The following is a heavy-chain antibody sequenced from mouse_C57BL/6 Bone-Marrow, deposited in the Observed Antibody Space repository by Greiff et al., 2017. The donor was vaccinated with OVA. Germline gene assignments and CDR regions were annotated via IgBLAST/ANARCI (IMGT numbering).Heavy chain of an antibody. CDR3: ADLLPIRYFDY. J-gene: IGHJ2*01. CDR2: IYPRSGNT. D-gene: IGHD2-1*01. V-gene: IGHV1-81*01. Sequence: QVQLQQSGAELARPGASVKLSCKASGYTFTSYGISWVKQRTGQGLEWIGEIYPRSGNTYYNEKFKGKATLTADKASSTAYMELRSLTSEDSAVYVCADLLPIRYFDYWGQGTTLTVSS. CDR1: GYTFTSYG.